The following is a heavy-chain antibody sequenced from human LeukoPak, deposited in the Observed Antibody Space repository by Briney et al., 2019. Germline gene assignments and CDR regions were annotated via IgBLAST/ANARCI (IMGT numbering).Heavy chain of an antibody. D-gene: IGHD6-19*01. CDR1: GFTFSNFN. J-gene: IGHJ6*02. V-gene: IGHV3-23*01. CDR3: AKDREYSSGWYVAGMDV. CDR2: ISGSGANT. Sequence: GGSLRLSCAASGFTFSNFNMNWVRQAPGKGLEWVSVISGSGANTYYVDSVKGRFTISRDNSKNTLHLQMNSLRAEDTAVYYCAKDREYSSGWYVAGMDVWGQGTTVTVSS.